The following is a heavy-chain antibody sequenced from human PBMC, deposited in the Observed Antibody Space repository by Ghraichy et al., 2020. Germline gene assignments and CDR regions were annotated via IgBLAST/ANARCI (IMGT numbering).Heavy chain of an antibody. CDR2: IYHSGST. V-gene: IGHV4-38-2*02. CDR1: GYSISSGYY. J-gene: IGHJ4*02. Sequence: GSLRLSCTVSGYSISSGYYWRWIRQPPGKGLEWIGSIYHSGSTYYNPSLKSRVTISVDTSKNQFSLKLSSVTAADTAVYYCARGGDFQPYAWYFDYWGQGTLVTVSS. D-gene: IGHD2-8*01. CDR3: ARGGDFQPYAWYFDY.